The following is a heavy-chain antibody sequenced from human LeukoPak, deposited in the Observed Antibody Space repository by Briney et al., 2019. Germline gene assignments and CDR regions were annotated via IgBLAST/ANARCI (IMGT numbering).Heavy chain of an antibody. CDR3: ARDQKQQLVRVNWFAP. D-gene: IGHD6-13*01. CDR2: ISAYNGNT. Sequence: ASVKVSCKASGYTFTSYGISWVRQAPGQGLEWMGWISAYNGNTNYAQKLQGRVTMTTDTSTSTAYMVLRSLRSDDTAGYYCARDQKQQLVRVNWFAPGGQGPLATVPS. CDR1: GYTFTSYG. V-gene: IGHV1-18*01. J-gene: IGHJ5*02.